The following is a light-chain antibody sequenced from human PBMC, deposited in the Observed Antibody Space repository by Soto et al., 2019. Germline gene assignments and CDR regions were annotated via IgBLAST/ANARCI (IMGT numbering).Light chain of an antibody. J-gene: IGKJ1*01. V-gene: IGKV3-20*01. Sequence: EIVFTESPDTLSFSPGEGSTLSFSASHDVSVSLVWYRQRPGQSPRLLIHDASNRATGISARFSGSGSGADFTLSISRLEPEDFAVYYCQQYGSSPPRTFGQGTKVDIK. CDR2: DAS. CDR1: HDVSVS. CDR3: QQYGSSPPRT.